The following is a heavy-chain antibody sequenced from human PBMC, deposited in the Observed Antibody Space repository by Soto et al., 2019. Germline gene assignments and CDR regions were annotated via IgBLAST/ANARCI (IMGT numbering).Heavy chain of an antibody. CDR1: GFTFSNAW. D-gene: IGHD1-1*01. CDR2: IKSKTDGGTT. CDR3: TTDGYNWNDQRDY. J-gene: IGHJ4*02. V-gene: IGHV3-15*01. Sequence: EVQLVESGGGLVKPGGSLRLSCAASGFTFSNAWMSWVRQAPGKGLAWVGRIKSKTDGGTTDYAAPVKGRFTISGDDSQNTRYLQMNSLKTEDTAVYYCTTDGYNWNDQRDYWGQGTLVTVSS.